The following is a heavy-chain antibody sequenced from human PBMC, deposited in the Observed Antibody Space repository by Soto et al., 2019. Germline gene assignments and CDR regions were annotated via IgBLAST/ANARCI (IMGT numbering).Heavy chain of an antibody. CDR1: GYSISSGYY. CDR3: ARDRRVDVYGMDV. Sequence: SETLSLTCAVSGYSISSGYYWGWIRQPPGKGLEWIGSIYHSGSTYYNPSLKSRVTISVDTSKNQFSLKLSSVTAADTAVYYCARDRRVDVYGMDVWGQGTTVTVS. D-gene: IGHD2-21*01. CDR2: IYHSGST. J-gene: IGHJ6*02. V-gene: IGHV4-38-2*02.